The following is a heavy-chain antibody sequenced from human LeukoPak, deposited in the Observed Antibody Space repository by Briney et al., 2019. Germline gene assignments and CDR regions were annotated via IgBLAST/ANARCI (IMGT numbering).Heavy chain of an antibody. Sequence: GASVKVSCKASGYTFTGYYMHWVRQAPGQGLEWMGWINPNSGGTNYAQRFQGRVTMTRDTSISTAYMELSRLRSGDTAVYYCAGATHSYSYVDYWGQGTLVTVSS. V-gene: IGHV1-2*02. CDR1: GYTFTGYY. CDR2: INPNSGGT. J-gene: IGHJ4*02. D-gene: IGHD5-18*01. CDR3: AGATHSYSYVDY.